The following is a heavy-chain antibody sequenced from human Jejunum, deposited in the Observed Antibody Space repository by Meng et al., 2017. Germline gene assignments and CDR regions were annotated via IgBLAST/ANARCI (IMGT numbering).Heavy chain of an antibody. CDR1: GVSITTYY. J-gene: IGHJ5*02. D-gene: IGHD3-22*01. Sequence: QVQLQESGPGLVKPSETLSLPCTVSGVSITTYYWTWIRQPPGKGLECIGYVYHSGTVNYNPSLKSRVSISVDTSKNQFSLKLNSVTAADTAIYYCARAKSDGGYFPNWFVPWGQGTLVTVSS. CDR2: VYHSGTV. CDR3: ARAKSDGGYFPNWFVP. V-gene: IGHV4-59*01.